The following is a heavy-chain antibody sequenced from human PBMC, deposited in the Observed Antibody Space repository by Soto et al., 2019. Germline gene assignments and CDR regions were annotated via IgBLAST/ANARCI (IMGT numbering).Heavy chain of an antibody. D-gene: IGHD3-22*01. CDR3: AKDRDWYYYDYRGYYETKNPFGS. J-gene: IGHJ4*02. CDR1: GFPFSSYV. V-gene: IGHV3-23*01. CDR2: ISGNGVTT. Sequence: LXLSCATSGFPFSSYVMNWILPQPVKGLEWVSGISGNGVTTYYADSVKGRFTISRDNSKNTLFLHMNSLGAEDAAVYYCAKDRDWYYYDYRGYYETKNPFGSWGQGTLVTVSS.